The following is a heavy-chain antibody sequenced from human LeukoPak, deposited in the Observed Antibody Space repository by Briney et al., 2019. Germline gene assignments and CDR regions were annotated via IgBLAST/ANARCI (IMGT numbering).Heavy chain of an antibody. CDR1: GFTFSSYW. CDR3: AKGRGWEASYYYYYMDV. D-gene: IGHD1-26*01. Sequence: GGSLRLSCAASGFTFSSYWMSWVRQAPGKGLEWVANIKQDGSEKYYVDSVKGRFTISRDNAKNSLYLQMNSLRAEDTAVYYCAKGRGWEASYYYYYMDVWGKGTTVTISS. J-gene: IGHJ6*03. CDR2: IKQDGSEK. V-gene: IGHV3-7*01.